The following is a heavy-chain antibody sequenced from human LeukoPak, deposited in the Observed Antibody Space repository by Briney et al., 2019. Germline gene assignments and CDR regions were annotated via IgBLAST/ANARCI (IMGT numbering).Heavy chain of an antibody. CDR3: ATARCGSCYSYNYYYYYMGV. CDR2: IIPIFGTA. Sequence: SVKVSCKASGGTFSSYAISWVRQAPGQGLEWMGRIIPIFGTANYAQKFQGRVTITTDESTSTAYMELSSLRSEDTAVYYCATARCGSCYSYNYYYYYMGVWGKGTTVTVSS. CDR1: GGTFSSYA. V-gene: IGHV1-69*05. J-gene: IGHJ6*03. D-gene: IGHD2-15*01.